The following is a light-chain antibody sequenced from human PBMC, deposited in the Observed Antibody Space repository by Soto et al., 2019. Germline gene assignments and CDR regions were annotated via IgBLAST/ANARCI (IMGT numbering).Light chain of an antibody. CDR3: QQYDDWPPWT. V-gene: IGKV3-15*01. CDR1: QSVSSN. J-gene: IGKJ1*01. Sequence: ERVMTQSPATLSVSPGERATLSCRASQSVSSNLAWYQQKPGQAPRLLIYGASTRATGIPARFSGSGSGTEFNLTISSLLSEDYEVDYCQQYDDWPPWTFGQGTKVDIK. CDR2: GAS.